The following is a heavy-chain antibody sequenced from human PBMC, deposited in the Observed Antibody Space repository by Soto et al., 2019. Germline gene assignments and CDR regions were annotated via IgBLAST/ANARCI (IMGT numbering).Heavy chain of an antibody. J-gene: IGHJ4*02. D-gene: IGHD3-22*01. V-gene: IGHV3-9*01. Sequence: PGGSLRLSCAASGFTFDDYAMHWVRQAPGKGLEWVSGISWNSGSIGYADSVKGRFTISRDNAKNSLYLQMNSLRAEDTALYYCAKDPLHSSGYLALSYFDYWGQGTLVTVSS. CDR2: ISWNSGSI. CDR1: GFTFDDYA. CDR3: AKDPLHSSGYLALSYFDY.